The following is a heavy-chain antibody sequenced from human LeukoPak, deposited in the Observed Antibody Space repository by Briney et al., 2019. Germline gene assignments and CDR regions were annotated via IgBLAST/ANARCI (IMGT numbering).Heavy chain of an antibody. CDR2: INPNSGGT. CDR3: ARMSYYDSSGDNWFDP. CDR1: GYTFIGYY. Sequence: ASVKVSCKASGYTFIGYYMHWVRQAPGQGLEWMGWINPNSGGTNYAQKFQGRVTMTRDTSISTAYMELSRLRSDDTAVYYCARMSYYDSSGDNWFDPWGQGTLVTVSS. V-gene: IGHV1-2*02. J-gene: IGHJ5*02. D-gene: IGHD3-22*01.